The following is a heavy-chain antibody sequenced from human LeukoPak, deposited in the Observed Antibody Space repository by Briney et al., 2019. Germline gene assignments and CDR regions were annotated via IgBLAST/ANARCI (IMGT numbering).Heavy chain of an antibody. J-gene: IGHJ4*02. CDR2: INHSGST. Sequence: PSETLSLTCAGSGGSFSGYYWSWLRQPPGKGPEWIGEINHSGSTNYNQSLKSRVTITVDTCKNQFSLKLSSVTAADTAVYYCARAGGYSYGYDYWGQGTLVTVSS. CDR3: ARAGGYSYGYDY. CDR1: GGSFSGYY. V-gene: IGHV4-34*01. D-gene: IGHD5-18*01.